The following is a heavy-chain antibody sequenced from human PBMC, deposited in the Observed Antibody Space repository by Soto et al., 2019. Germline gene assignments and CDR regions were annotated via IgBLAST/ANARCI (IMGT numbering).Heavy chain of an antibody. V-gene: IGHV4-59*01. CDR3: ARTYDGSGPNSGGYAFDI. Sequence: QVQLQESGPGLVKPSETLSLTCSVSGGSISSYYWSWIRQPPGKGLEWIAYIYYSCTSYNPSLKSRVSISLDTSKNQFSLKLSSVTAADTAVYYCARTYDGSGPNSGGYAFDIWGQGTMVTVSS. J-gene: IGHJ3*02. D-gene: IGHD3-22*01. CDR2: IYYSCT. CDR1: GGSISSYY.